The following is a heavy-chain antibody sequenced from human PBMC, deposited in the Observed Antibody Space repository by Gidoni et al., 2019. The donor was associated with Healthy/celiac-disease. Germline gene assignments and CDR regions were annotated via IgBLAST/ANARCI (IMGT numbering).Heavy chain of an antibody. CDR3: ARDGSGAFAI. V-gene: IGHV3-21*01. CDR1: GFTFSRYS. D-gene: IGHD3-3*01. J-gene: IGHJ3*02. Sequence: EVQLVESGGGLVKPGGSLRLYWADSGFTFSRYSMNWLRPAPGKGLEWVSSISSSSSYIYYADSVKGRFTISRDNAKNSLYLQMNSLRAEDTAVYYCARDGSGAFAIWGQGTMVTVSS. CDR2: ISSSSSYI.